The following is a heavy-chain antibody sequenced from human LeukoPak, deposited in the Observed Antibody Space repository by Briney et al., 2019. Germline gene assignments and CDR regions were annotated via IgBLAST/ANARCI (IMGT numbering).Heavy chain of an antibody. CDR2: ISAYNGNT. V-gene: IGHV1-18*01. CDR3: ARPLRHSSGWVNFDY. Sequence: ASVKVSCKASGYTFTSYGISWVRQAPGQGLEWMGWISAYNGNTNYAQKLQGRVTMTTDTSTSTAYMELRSLRSDDTAVYYCARPLRHSSGWVNFDYWGQGTLVTVSS. D-gene: IGHD6-19*01. J-gene: IGHJ4*02. CDR1: GYTFTSYG.